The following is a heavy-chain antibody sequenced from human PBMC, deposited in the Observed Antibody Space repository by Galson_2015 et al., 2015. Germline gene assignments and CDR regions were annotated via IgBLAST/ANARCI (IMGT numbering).Heavy chain of an antibody. CDR2: ISYDGSNK. CDR3: ARDLGGYDWIPDY. V-gene: IGHV3-30*07. CDR1: GFTFSSYA. D-gene: IGHD5-12*01. J-gene: IGHJ4*02. Sequence: SLRLSCAASGFTFSSYAMHWVRQAPGKGLEWVAVISYDGSNKYYADSVKGRFTISRDNSKNTLYLQMNSLRAEDTAVYYCARDLGGYDWIPDYWGQGTLVTVSS.